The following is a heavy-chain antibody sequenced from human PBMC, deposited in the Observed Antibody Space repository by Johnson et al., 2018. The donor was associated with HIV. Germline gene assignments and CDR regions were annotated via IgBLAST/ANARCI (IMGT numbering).Heavy chain of an antibody. D-gene: IGHD6-6*01. J-gene: IGHJ3*02. CDR2: ISSDGSIK. V-gene: IGHV3-30*03. Sequence: QVQLVESGGGVVQPGRSLRLSCAASGFIFSSYGIHWVRQAPGKGLQWVGIISSDGSIKYYADSVKGRFTISRDNSKNSLYLQMNSLRAEDTAVYYCASSIPPYSSSSVAFDIWGQGTMVTVSS. CDR3: ASSIPPYSSSSVAFDI. CDR1: GFIFSSYG.